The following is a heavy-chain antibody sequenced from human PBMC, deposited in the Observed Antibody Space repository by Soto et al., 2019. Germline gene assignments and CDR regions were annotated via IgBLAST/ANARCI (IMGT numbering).Heavy chain of an antibody. Sequence: QVQLVQSGAEVKKSGASVKVSCKPSGYSFSDYFIQWVRQAPGQGLEWVAWINPKTAATNYAKKFKGRVSLTWDTSSTTAYMELTRLRPDDTAVYYCARIKWGLNYYNGMDVGGQGTTVIVSS. CDR1: GYSFSDYF. CDR2: INPKTAAT. V-gene: IGHV1-2*02. J-gene: IGHJ6*02. CDR3: ARIKWGLNYYNGMDV. D-gene: IGHD1-26*01.